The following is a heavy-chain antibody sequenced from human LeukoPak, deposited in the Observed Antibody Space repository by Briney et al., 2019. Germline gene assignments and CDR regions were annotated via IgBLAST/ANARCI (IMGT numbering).Heavy chain of an antibody. Sequence: GGSLRLSCAASGFTFSSHAMSWVRQAPGKGLEWVSYISTSSSTIYYADSVKGRFTISRDNAKDSLYLQMNSLRAEDTAVYYCARGPGSMDVWGQGTTVTVSS. CDR3: ARGPGSMDV. CDR2: ISTSSSTI. V-gene: IGHV3-48*01. CDR1: GFTFSSHA. J-gene: IGHJ6*02.